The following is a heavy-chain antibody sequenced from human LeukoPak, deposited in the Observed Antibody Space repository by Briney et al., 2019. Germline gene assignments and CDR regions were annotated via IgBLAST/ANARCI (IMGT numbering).Heavy chain of an antibody. D-gene: IGHD3-16*01. CDR1: GFTFSRNG. CDR2: IRKDGSDK. V-gene: IGHV3-30*02. J-gene: IGHJ4*02. Sequence: GRSLRLSCGASGFTFSRNGMHWVRQVPRKGLEWVTYIRKDGSDKYYADSVKGRFTISRDSSKNMVYLQMNRLRVEDTALYYCAKDSNWAFDYWGQGTLVRVSS. CDR3: AKDSNWAFDY.